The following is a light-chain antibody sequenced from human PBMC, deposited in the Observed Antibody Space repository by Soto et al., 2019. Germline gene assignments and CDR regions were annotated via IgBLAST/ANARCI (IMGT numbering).Light chain of an antibody. V-gene: IGLV3-21*04. CDR3: QVWYSSSDGV. Sequence: SYELTQPPSVSVAPGKTARITCGGNNIGSKSVHWYQQKPGQAPVMVIYYDSDRPSGIPERFSGSNSVNTATLTISRVEAGDEADYYCQVWYSSSDGVFGGGTKLTVL. CDR2: YDS. CDR1: NIGSKS. J-gene: IGLJ2*01.